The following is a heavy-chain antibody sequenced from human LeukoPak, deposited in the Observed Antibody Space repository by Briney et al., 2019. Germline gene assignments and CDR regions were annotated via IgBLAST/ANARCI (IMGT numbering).Heavy chain of an antibody. CDR3: AIIAVPGRDY. CDR2: ISGSGGST. Sequence: GGSLRLSCAASGFTFSSYAMSWVRQAPGKGLERVSAISGSGGSTFYADSVKGRFTISRDNSKNTLYLQMNSLRAGDTAVYYCAIIAVPGRDYWGQGTLVTVSS. D-gene: IGHD6-19*01. J-gene: IGHJ4*02. V-gene: IGHV3-23*01. CDR1: GFTFSSYA.